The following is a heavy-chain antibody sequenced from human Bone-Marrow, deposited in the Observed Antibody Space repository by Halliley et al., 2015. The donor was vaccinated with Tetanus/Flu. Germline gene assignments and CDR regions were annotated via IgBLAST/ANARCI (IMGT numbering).Heavy chain of an antibody. V-gene: IGHV3-53*01. CDR2: IYNDDTT. Sequence: SLRLSCAASGLSVSATYMGWARQAAGKGLEWVSIIYNDDTTVYMDSVKGRFTISRDNSKNTLYLQMNSLRVEDTAVYYCGTSSRNWGVDAFDIWGQGTGVTVPS. J-gene: IGHJ3*02. CDR3: GTSSRNWGVDAFDI. CDR1: GLSVSATY. D-gene: IGHD6-13*01.